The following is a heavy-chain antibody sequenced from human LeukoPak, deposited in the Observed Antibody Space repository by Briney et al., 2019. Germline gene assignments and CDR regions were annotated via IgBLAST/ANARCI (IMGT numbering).Heavy chain of an antibody. V-gene: IGHV4-4*07. Sequence: SETLSLTCTVSGGSISSYYWSWIRQPAGKGLEWIGRIYTSGSTNYNPSLKSRDTMSVDTSKNQFSLKLSSVTAADTAVYYCARDLRGGTMIVAGTAFDIWGQGTMVTVSS. CDR2: IYTSGST. CDR1: GGSISSYY. CDR3: ARDLRGGTMIVAGTAFDI. D-gene: IGHD3-22*01. J-gene: IGHJ3*02.